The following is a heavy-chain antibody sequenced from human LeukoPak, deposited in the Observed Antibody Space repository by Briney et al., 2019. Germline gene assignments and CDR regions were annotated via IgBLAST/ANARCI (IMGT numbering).Heavy chain of an antibody. V-gene: IGHV3-48*02. CDR1: GFTFSSYS. Sequence: GGSLRLSCAASGFTFSSYSMNWVRQAPGKGLEWLSYISSSSSAIYYADSVKGRFTISRDNARNSLYLQMNSLRDEDTAVYYCERDRVGYPKYYFDYWGQGALVTVSS. CDR2: ISSSSSAI. J-gene: IGHJ4*02. CDR3: ERDRVGYPKYYFDY. D-gene: IGHD5-12*01.